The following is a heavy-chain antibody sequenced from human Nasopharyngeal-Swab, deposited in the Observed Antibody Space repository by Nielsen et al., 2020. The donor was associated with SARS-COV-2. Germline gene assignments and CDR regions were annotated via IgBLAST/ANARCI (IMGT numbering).Heavy chain of an antibody. V-gene: IGHV3-43*02. CDR3: AKFGLYYYYYYMDV. CDR2: ISGDGGST. J-gene: IGHJ6*03. Sequence: GGSLRPSCEASGFTFDEYAMKWGSQAQGKGLEWVSLISGDGGSTYYADSVKGLFTISKDNSKNYLYLQMNSLRTEDTAFYYCAKFGLYYYYYYMDVWGKGTTVTVSS. CDR1: GFTFDEYA. D-gene: IGHD3-10*01.